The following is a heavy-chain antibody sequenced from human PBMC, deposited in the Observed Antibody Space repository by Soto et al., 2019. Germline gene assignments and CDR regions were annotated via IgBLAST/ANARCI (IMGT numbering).Heavy chain of an antibody. CDR2: ISGSGGST. CDR1: GFTFSSYA. Sequence: EVQLLESGGGLVQPGGSLRLSCAASGFTFSSYAMSWVRQAPGKGLEWVSAISGSGGSTYYADSVKGRFTISRDNSKNTLYLQMNSLRAEDTAVYYCAKDDAAFPQSLDKFDYWGQGTLVTVSS. J-gene: IGHJ4*02. CDR3: AKDDAAFPQSLDKFDY. V-gene: IGHV3-23*01. D-gene: IGHD6-19*01.